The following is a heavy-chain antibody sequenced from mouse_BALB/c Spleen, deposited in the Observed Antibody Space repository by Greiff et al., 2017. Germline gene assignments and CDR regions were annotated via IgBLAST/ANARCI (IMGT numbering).Heavy chain of an antibody. CDR2: INPGSGGT. V-gene: IGHV1-54*03. CDR3: ARDGYDDAY. Sequence: QVQLQQSGAELVRPGTSVKVSCKASGYAFTNYLIEWVKQRPGQGLEWIGVINPGSGGTNYNEKFKGKATLTADKSSSTAYMQLSSLTSDDSAVYFCARDGYDDAYWGQGTLVTVSA. J-gene: IGHJ3*01. D-gene: IGHD2-2*01. CDR1: GYAFTNYL.